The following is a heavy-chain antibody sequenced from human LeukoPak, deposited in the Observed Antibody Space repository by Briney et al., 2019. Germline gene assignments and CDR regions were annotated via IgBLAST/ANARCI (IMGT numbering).Heavy chain of an antibody. Sequence: PGGCLRLSCAASGFTFSNYTLLWVRQAPGKGLEWVAVISYDGSNKFYADSVRGRFTISRDNSKNTLFLQMNSLRPEDTAVYYCARGPDYDILADYFDYWGQGTLVTVSS. CDR1: GFTFSNYT. CDR3: ARGPDYDILADYFDY. D-gene: IGHD3-9*01. V-gene: IGHV3-30*04. CDR2: ISYDGSNK. J-gene: IGHJ4*02.